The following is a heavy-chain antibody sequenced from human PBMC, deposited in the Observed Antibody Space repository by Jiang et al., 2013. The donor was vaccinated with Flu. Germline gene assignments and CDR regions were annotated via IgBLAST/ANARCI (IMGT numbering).Heavy chain of an antibody. CDR2: ISYDGSNK. D-gene: IGHD5-24*01. Sequence: EWVAVISYDGSNKYYADSVKGRFTISRDNSKNTLYLQMNSLRAEDTAVYYCARDHYIYYYFDYWGQGTLVTVSS. J-gene: IGHJ4*02. V-gene: IGHV3-30*04. CDR3: ARDHYIYYYFDY.